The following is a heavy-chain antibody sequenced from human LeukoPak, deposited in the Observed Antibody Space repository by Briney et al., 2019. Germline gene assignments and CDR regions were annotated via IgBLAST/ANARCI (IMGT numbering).Heavy chain of an antibody. CDR2: ISAFNGNT. D-gene: IGHD2-8*01. CDR1: GYTFTSYG. V-gene: IGHV1-18*01. CDR3: AREGGQCATGICYTSDS. Sequence: GASVKVSCKASGYTFTSYGISWVRQAPGQGLEWMGWISAFNGNTNYAQMLQGRLTMTTDTSSSTAYMELRSLRSDDTAVYYCAREGGQCATGICYTSDSWGQGTLVTVSS. J-gene: IGHJ4*02.